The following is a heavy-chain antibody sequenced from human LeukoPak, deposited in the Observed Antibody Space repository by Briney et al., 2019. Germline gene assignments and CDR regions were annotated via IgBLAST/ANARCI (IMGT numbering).Heavy chain of an antibody. CDR1: GFTFSSYG. Sequence: GRSRRLSCAASGFTFSSYGMHWVRQAPGKGLEWVAVISYDGSNKYYADSVKGRFTISRDNSKNTLYLQMNSLRAEDTAVYYCAKDKHIVVVTATFDYWGQGTLVTVSS. J-gene: IGHJ4*02. CDR3: AKDKHIVVVTATFDY. CDR2: ISYDGSNK. D-gene: IGHD2-21*02. V-gene: IGHV3-30*18.